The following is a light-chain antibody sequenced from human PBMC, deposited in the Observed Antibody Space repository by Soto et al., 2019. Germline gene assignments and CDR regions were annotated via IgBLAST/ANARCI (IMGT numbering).Light chain of an antibody. Sequence: DIQMTQSPSTLSASVGARVTITCRASQSISTWLAWYKQKPGKAPKLLIYDASSLESGVPSRFSGSGSGTEFTLTISSLQPEEFATDYCPQYNSYWKFGQGTKVDI. CDR3: PQYNSYWK. J-gene: IGKJ1*01. CDR1: QSISTW. V-gene: IGKV1-5*01. CDR2: DAS.